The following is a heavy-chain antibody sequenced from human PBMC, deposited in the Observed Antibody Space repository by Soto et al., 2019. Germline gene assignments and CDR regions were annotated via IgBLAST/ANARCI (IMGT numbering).Heavy chain of an antibody. D-gene: IGHD2-21*02. CDR3: AREACGGDCYNDY. J-gene: IGHJ4*02. CDR2: ISSSSSTI. V-gene: IGHV3-48*02. CDR1: GFTFSSYS. Sequence: LRLSWAASGFTFSSYSMNWVRQAPGKGLGWVSYISSSSSTIYYADSVKGRFTISRDNAKNSLYLQMNSLRDEDTAVYYCAREACGGDCYNDYWGQGTLVTVSS.